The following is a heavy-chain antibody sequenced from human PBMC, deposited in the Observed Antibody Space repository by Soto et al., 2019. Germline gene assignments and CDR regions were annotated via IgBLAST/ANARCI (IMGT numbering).Heavy chain of an antibody. Sequence: GASVKVSCKASGGTFSSYAISWVRQAPGQGLEWMGGIIPIFGTANYAQKFQGGVTITADESTSTAYMELSSLRSEDTAVYYCARGWGGAKYYYYGMDVWGQGPTVTVSS. J-gene: IGHJ6*02. D-gene: IGHD1-26*01. CDR2: IIPIFGTA. CDR3: ARGWGGAKYYYYGMDV. V-gene: IGHV1-69*13. CDR1: GGTFSSYA.